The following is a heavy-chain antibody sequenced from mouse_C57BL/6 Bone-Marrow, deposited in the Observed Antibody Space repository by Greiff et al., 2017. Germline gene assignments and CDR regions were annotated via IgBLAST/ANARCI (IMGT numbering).Heavy chain of an antibody. V-gene: IGHV1-39*01. CDR3: ARGGGRSPSWYFDV. J-gene: IGHJ1*03. D-gene: IGHD1-1*01. Sequence: VQLQQSGPELVKPGASVKISCKASGYSFTDYNMNWVKQSNGKSLEWIGVINPNYGTTSYNQKFKGKATLTVDQSSSTAYMQLNSLTSEDSAVDYCARGGGRSPSWYFDVWGTGTTVTVSS. CDR1: GYSFTDYN. CDR2: INPNYGTT.